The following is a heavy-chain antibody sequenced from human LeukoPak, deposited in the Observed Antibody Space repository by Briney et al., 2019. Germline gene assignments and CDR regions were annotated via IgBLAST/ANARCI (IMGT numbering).Heavy chain of an antibody. CDR1: GFTFSSYA. V-gene: IGHV3-23*01. CDR3: AKSTYYDSSGYYPCFDY. D-gene: IGHD3-22*01. CDR2: ISGSGGST. J-gene: IGHJ4*02. Sequence: GGSLRLSCAASGFTFSSYAMSWVRQAPGKGLEWVSAISGSGGSTYYADSVKGRFTISRDNSKNTLYLQTNSLRAEDTAVYYCAKSTYYDSSGYYPCFDYWGQGTLVTVSS.